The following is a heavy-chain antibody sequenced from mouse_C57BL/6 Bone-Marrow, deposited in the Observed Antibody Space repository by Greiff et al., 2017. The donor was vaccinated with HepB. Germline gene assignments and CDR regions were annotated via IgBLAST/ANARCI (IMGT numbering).Heavy chain of an antibody. CDR1: GYTFTSYW. Sequence: VQLQESGAELAKPGASVKLSCKASGYTFTSYWMHWVKQRPGQGLEWIGYINPSSGYTKYNQKFKGKATLTADKSSSTAYMQLSSLTYEDSAGYYCASDYYGSPPFAYWGQGTLVTVSA. D-gene: IGHD1-1*01. J-gene: IGHJ3*01. CDR3: ASDYYGSPPFAY. CDR2: INPSSGYT. V-gene: IGHV1-7*01.